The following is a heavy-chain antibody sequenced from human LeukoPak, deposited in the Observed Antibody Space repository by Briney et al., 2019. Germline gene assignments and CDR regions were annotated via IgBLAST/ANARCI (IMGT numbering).Heavy chain of an antibody. CDR2: IYYSGST. Sequence: SETLSPTCTVSGGSISSYYWSWVRQPPGKGLEWIGYIYYSGSTNYNPSLKSRVTISVDTSKNQFSLKLSSVTAADTAVYYCASSSWGRFGELLTEGFDYWGQGTLVTVSS. D-gene: IGHD3-10*01. J-gene: IGHJ4*02. CDR3: ASSSWGRFGELLTEGFDY. V-gene: IGHV4-59*08. CDR1: GGSISSYY.